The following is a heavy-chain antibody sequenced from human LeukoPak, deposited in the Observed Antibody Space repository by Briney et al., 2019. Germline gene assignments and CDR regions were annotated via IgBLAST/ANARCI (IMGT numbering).Heavy chain of an antibody. D-gene: IGHD1-26*01. CDR1: GYTFTSYA. V-gene: IGHV1-3*01. CDR2: INAGNGNT. J-gene: IGHJ4*02. CDR3: AREPTSGSLYFDY. Sequence: ASVKVSCKASGYTFTSYAMHWVRQAPGQRLEWMGWINAGNGNTKYSQKFQGRVTITRDTSASTVYMELSSLTSEDTAVYYCAREPTSGSLYFDYWGQGTLVTVSS.